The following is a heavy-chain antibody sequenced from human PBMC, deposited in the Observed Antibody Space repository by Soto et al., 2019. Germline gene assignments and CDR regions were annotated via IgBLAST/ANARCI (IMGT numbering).Heavy chain of an antibody. D-gene: IGHD5-12*01. V-gene: IGHV2-5*02. J-gene: IGHJ4*02. CDR2: IYWDDDK. CDR3: AHIDPEIVTVGGHGGFDY. Sequence: QITLKESGPTLERPPQTLTLTCTFSGFSLTSGVGVGWIRQPPGKALEWLALIYWDDDKRYSPSLKNRLTITKDTSKNQVVLTMTNVGPMDTATYFCAHIDPEIVTVGGHGGFDYWGQGTLVTVSS. CDR1: GFSLTSGVG.